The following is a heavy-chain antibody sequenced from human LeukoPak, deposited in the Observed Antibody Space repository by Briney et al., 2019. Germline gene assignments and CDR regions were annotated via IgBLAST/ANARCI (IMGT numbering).Heavy chain of an antibody. CDR3: ARERSSSARWFDP. CDR1: GGSFSGYY. V-gene: IGHV4-34*01. CDR2: INHSGST. J-gene: IGHJ5*02. D-gene: IGHD6-6*01. Sequence: PSETPSLTCAVYGGSFSGYYWSWIRQPPGKGLEWIGEINHSGSTNYNPSLKSRVTISVDTSKNQFSLKLSSVTAADTAVYYCARERSSSARWFDPWGQGTLVTVSS.